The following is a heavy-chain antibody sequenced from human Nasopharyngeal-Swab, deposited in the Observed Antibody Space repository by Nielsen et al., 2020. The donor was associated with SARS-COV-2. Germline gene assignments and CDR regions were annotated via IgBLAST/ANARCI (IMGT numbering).Heavy chain of an antibody. D-gene: IGHD6-6*01. J-gene: IGHJ6*03. Sequence: GESLKISCKGSGYSFTSYWIGWVRQMPGKGLAWMGIIYPGDSDTRYSPSFQGQVTISADKSISTAYLQWSSLKASDTAMYYCARLYEARRYYYYYMDVWGKGTTVTVSS. CDR2: IYPGDSDT. V-gene: IGHV5-51*01. CDR3: ARLYEARRYYYYYMDV. CDR1: GYSFTSYW.